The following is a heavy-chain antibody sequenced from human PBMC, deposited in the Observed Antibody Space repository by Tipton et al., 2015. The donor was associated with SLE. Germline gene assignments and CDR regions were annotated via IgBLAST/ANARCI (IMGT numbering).Heavy chain of an antibody. CDR2: IYYTGNT. V-gene: IGHV4-39*07. Sequence: TLSLTCFVSDDSITSTICYLAWIRQPPGKGLEWSGSIYYTGNTYYNPALTSRVTMSIDTSKNQFSLKLSSVTAADTAVYYCARSAGYGSNWAHSDYWGQGTLVTVSS. J-gene: IGHJ4*02. D-gene: IGHD6-13*01. CDR1: DDSITSTICY. CDR3: ARSAGYGSNWAHSDY.